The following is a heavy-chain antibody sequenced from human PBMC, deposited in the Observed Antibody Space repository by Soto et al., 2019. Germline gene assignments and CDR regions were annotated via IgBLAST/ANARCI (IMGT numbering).Heavy chain of an antibody. CDR3: ARDRTGPYYYYGMDV. Sequence: GASVKVSCKASGGTFSIYAISGVLQSPLQGLDWMGGIIPIFGTANYAQKFQGRVTIIADESTSTAYMELSSLRSEDTAVYYCARDRTGPYYYYGMDVWGQGTTVTVSS. CDR1: GGTFSIYA. V-gene: IGHV1-69*13. D-gene: IGHD4-17*01. J-gene: IGHJ6*02. CDR2: IIPIFGTA.